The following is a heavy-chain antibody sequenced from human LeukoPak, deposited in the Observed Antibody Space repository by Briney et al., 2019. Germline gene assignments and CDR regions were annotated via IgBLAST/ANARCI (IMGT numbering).Heavy chain of an antibody. V-gene: IGHV4-39*07. Sequence: SETLSLTCTVSGDSITSSSYYWAWIRQPPGKGLEWIGTIYFSGNAYYNASLKSRVAISVDTSKNQFSLKLSSVTAADTAVYYCARGSGFDSSSFWGQGTLVTVSS. CDR1: GDSITSSSYY. J-gene: IGHJ4*02. CDR3: ARGSGFDSSSF. CDR2: IYFSGNA. D-gene: IGHD5-12*01.